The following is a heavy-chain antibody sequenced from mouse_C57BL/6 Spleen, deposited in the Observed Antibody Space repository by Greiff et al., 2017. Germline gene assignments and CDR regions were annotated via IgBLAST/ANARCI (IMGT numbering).Heavy chain of an antibody. J-gene: IGHJ2*01. D-gene: IGHD4-1*01. CDR2: INPSSGYT. CDR3: AITGTGDYFDY. Sequence: VQLQASGAELAKPGASVKLSCKASGYTFTSYWMHWVKQRPGQGLEWIGYINPSSGYTKYNQKFKDKAKLTADKSSRTAYMQLSSLTYEDSAVYYWAITGTGDYFDYWGQGTTLTVSS. CDR1: GYTFTSYW. V-gene: IGHV1-7*01.